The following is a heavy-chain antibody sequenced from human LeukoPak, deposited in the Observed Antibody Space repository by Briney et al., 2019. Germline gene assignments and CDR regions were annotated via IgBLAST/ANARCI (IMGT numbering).Heavy chain of an antibody. D-gene: IGHD6-13*01. CDR3: ASVIAAAGTWSSKVPYYFDY. CDR2: IYPGDSDT. V-gene: IGHV5-51*01. Sequence: GESLKISRKGSGYSFTSYWIGWVRQMPGKGLEWMGIIYPGDSDTRYSPSFQGQVTISADKSISTAYLQWSSLKASDTAMYYCASVIAAAGTWSSKVPYYFDYWGQGTLVTVSS. CDR1: GYSFTSYW. J-gene: IGHJ4*02.